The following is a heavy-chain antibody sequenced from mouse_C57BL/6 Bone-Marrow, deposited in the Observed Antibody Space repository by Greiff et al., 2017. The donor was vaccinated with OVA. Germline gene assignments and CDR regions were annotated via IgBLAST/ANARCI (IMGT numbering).Heavy chain of an antibody. CDR1: GYTFTGYW. CDR3: ARGAALYDGYRAGFAY. V-gene: IGHV1-9*01. J-gene: IGHJ3*01. D-gene: IGHD2-3*01. CDR2: ILPGSGST. Sequence: VQLQESGAELMKPGASVKLSCKATGYTFTGYWIEWVKQRPGHGLEWIGEILPGSGSTNYNAKFKGKATFTADTSSNKAYLQISSLTTEDSAIYYCARGAALYDGYRAGFAYWGKGTLVTVSA.